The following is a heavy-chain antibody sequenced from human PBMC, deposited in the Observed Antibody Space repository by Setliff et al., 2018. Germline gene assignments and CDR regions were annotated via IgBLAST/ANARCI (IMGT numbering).Heavy chain of an antibody. CDR2: IIPVFRTA. V-gene: IGHV1-69*13. CDR3: AGTDAYCAGDCSIS. D-gene: IGHD2-21*02. J-gene: IGHJ5*02. Sequence: SVKVSCKASGGTFRSDGFNWVRQAPGQGLEWMGRIIPVFRTAKYAPKFQGRVTITADESTTTAYMELNSLRAKDTATYYCAGTDAYCAGDCSISWGQGTLVTAPQ. CDR1: GGTFRSDG.